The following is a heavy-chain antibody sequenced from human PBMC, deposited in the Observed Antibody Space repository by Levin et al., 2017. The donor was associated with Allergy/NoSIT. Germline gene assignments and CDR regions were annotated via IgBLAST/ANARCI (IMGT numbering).Heavy chain of an antibody. Sequence: GGSLRLSCAASGFTFSSHWMSWVRQAPGKGLEWVANIKEDGSEKYYVDSVKGRFTISRDNAKNALYLQMNSLRAEDKAVYYCARDGRYCVSIYCAGDAFDIWGQGTMVTVSS. CDR3: ARDGRYCVSIYCAGDAFDI. CDR1: GFTFSSHW. V-gene: IGHV3-7*01. J-gene: IGHJ3*02. D-gene: IGHD2-2*01. CDR2: IKEDGSEK.